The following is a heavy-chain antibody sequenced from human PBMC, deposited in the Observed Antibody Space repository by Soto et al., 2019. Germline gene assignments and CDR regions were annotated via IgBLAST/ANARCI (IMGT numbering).Heavy chain of an antibody. D-gene: IGHD4-17*01. CDR2: ITPSIAFI. V-gene: IGHV3-21*01. Sequence: PGGSLRLSCAASGFTFSTYSMHWVRQAPGRGLEWVSSITPSIAFIYYADSVEGRFTISRDNSQNSLYLQMNSLRAEDTAIYYCARGARAPSVTTLSDYWGQGTLVTLSS. J-gene: IGHJ4*02. CDR3: ARGARAPSVTTLSDY. CDR1: GFTFSTYS.